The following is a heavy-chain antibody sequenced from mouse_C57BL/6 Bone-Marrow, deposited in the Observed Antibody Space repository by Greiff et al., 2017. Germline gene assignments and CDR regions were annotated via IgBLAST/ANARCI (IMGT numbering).Heavy chain of an antibody. V-gene: IGHV1-64*01. D-gene: IGHD2-4*01. J-gene: IGHJ3*01. CDR3: AIYYDDGAWFAY. CDR2: IHPNSGST. CDR1: GYTFTSYW. Sequence: VQLQQPGAELVKPGASVKLSCKASGYTFTSYWLHWVKQRPGQGLEWIGMIHPNSGSTNYNEKFKSKATLTVDKSSSTAYMQLSSLTADDSAVYSCAIYYDDGAWFAYWGQGTLVTVSA.